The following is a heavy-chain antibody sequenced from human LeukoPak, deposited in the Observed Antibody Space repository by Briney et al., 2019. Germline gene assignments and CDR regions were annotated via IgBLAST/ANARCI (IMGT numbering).Heavy chain of an antibody. V-gene: IGHV4-39*02. CDR3: ARELRFLDLYFDY. Sequence: SETLSLTCTVSGGSISSSNFYWGWIRQPPGKGLEWIGSIYYGGSTYYNPSLKSRVTISVVTSKNQFSLKLSSVTAADTAVYYWARELRFLDLYFDYWGPGTLVTVSS. CDR2: IYYGGST. J-gene: IGHJ4*02. CDR1: GGSISSSNFY. D-gene: IGHD3-3*01.